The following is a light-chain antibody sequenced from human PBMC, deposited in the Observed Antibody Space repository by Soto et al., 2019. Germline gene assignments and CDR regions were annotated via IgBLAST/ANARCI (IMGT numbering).Light chain of an antibody. CDR2: GAS. J-gene: IGKJ2*03. CDR3: QQFGGSSYS. V-gene: IGKV3-20*01. Sequence: ESVLTQSPGTLSLSPGERATLSCRASQSVSSNYLAWYQQKPGQAPRLLIYGASTRATGIPDRFSGSGSGTDFTLSISRLEPEDCAVYYCQQFGGSSYSFGQGTKLEI. CDR1: QSVSSNY.